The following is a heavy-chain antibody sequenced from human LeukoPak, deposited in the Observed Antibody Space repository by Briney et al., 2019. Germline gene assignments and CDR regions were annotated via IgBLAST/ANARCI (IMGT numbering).Heavy chain of an antibody. CDR1: GFTFSSYA. D-gene: IGHD6-13*01. V-gene: IGHV3-30-3*01. Sequence: GGSLRLSCAASGFTFSSYAMHWVRQAPGKGLEWVAVISYDGSNKYYADSVKGRFTISRDNSKNTLYLQMNSLRAEDTAVYYCARAPPGIAAAGTFDYWGQGTLVTVSS. CDR3: ARAPPGIAAAGTFDY. CDR2: ISYDGSNK. J-gene: IGHJ4*02.